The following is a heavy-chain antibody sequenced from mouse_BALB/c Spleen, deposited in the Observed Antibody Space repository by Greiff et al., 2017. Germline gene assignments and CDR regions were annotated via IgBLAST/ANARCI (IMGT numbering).Heavy chain of an antibody. CDR2: ISYDGSN. J-gene: IGHJ3*01. V-gene: IGHV3-6*02. CDR3: ARDRYDGWFAD. CDR1: GYSITSGYY. Sequence: EVQLQESGPGLVKPSQSLSLTCSVTGYSITSGYYWNWIRQFPGNKLEWMGYISYDGSNNYNPSLKNRISITRDTSKNQFFLKLNSVTTEDTATYYCARDRYDGWFADWGQGNLVTVSA. D-gene: IGHD2-14*01.